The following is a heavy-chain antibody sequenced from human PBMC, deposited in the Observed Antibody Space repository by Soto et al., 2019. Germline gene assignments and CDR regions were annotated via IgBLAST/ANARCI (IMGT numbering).Heavy chain of an antibody. CDR2: IRCSKINI. J-gene: IGHJ5*02. Sequence: GGSLRLSCAASGFTFRSYAMHWVRQAPGKGLEWVSIIRCSKINIYYADSVKGRFTISRDNSKNSLYLQMSSLRAEDTAVYYCARGYSSGWYSWFDPWGQGTLVTVSS. D-gene: IGHD6-19*01. V-gene: IGHV3-30*04. CDR1: GFTFRSYA. CDR3: ARGYSSGWYSWFDP.